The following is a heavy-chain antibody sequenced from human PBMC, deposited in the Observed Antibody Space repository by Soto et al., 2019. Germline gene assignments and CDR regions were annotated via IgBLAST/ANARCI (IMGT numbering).Heavy chain of an antibody. V-gene: IGHV3-30-3*01. D-gene: IGHD6-19*01. CDR2: ISYDGSNK. CDR1: GFTFSSYA. Sequence: QVQVVESGRGVVQPGRSLRLSCAASGFTFSSYAMHWVRQAPGKGLEWVAVISYDGSNKYYADSVKGRFTISSDNSKNTLYLQMNSLTAEDTAVYYCASGQGIALADLVDYWGQGTLVTVSS. J-gene: IGHJ4*02. CDR3: ASGQGIALADLVDY.